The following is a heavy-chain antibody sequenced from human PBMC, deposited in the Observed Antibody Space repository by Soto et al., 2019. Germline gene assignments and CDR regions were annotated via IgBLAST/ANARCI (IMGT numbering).Heavy chain of an antibody. J-gene: IGHJ4*02. Sequence: GGSLRLSCAASGFTFDDYAMHWLRQAPGKGLEWVSGISWNSGSIGYADSVKGRFTISRDNAKNSLYLQMNSLRAEDTALYYCAKDSYSGSYYFDYWGQGXLVTVYS. CDR1: GFTFDDYA. V-gene: IGHV3-9*01. D-gene: IGHD1-26*01. CDR3: AKDSYSGSYYFDY. CDR2: ISWNSGSI.